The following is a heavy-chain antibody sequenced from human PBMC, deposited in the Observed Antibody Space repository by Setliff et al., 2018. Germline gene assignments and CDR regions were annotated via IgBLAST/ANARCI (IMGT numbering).Heavy chain of an antibody. CDR1: GDSINRSGYY. V-gene: IGHV4-39*07. Sequence: SETLSLTCNVSGDSINRSGYYWGWIRQPPGKGLEWIGSMYYSGSNDYNPSLKSRVTISLDTSKNQFSLRLTSVTAADTAVYYCARMSGFQYMDVWGKGTTVTVSS. CDR2: MYYSGSN. J-gene: IGHJ6*03. CDR3: ARMSGFQYMDV. D-gene: IGHD3-3*01.